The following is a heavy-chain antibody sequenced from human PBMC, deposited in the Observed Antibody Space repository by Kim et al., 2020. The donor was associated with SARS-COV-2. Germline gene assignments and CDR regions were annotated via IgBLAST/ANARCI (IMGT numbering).Heavy chain of an antibody. J-gene: IGHJ4*01. CDR2: IGATGDWT. D-gene: IGHD3-16*01. CDR3: AKKHDGIGAYNGLSHC. V-gene: IGHV3-23*01. CDR1: GFTFSSYS. Sequence: GGSLRLSCAASGFTFSSYSMTWVRQAPGRGLEWVSSIGATGDWTHYADSVRGRFTISRDNSKNTLYVQLNSLRAEDTALYYCAKKHDGIGAYNGLSHCWGHGSLVTASS.